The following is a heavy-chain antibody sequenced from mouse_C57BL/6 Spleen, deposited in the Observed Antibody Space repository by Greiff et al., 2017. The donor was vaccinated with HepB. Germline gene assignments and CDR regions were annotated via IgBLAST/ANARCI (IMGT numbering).Heavy chain of an antibody. V-gene: IGHV5-17*01. CDR2: ISSGSSTI. J-gene: IGHJ4*01. CDR1: GFTFSDYG. Sequence: EVMLVESGGGLVKPGGSLKLSCAASGFTFSDYGMHWVRQAPEKGLEWVAYISSGSSTIYYADTVKGRFTISRDNAKNTLFLQMTSLRSEDTAMYYCARIYYDAMDYWGQGTSVTVSS. D-gene: IGHD2-1*01. CDR3: ARIYYDAMDY.